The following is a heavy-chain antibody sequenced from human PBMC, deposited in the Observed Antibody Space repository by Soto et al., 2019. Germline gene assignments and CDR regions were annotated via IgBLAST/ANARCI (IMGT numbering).Heavy chain of an antibody. CDR3: AKDISRYSSGRYAAFDI. J-gene: IGHJ3*02. CDR2: ISWNSGSI. CDR1: EFTFDDYA. D-gene: IGHD6-19*01. V-gene: IGHV3-9*01. Sequence: EVQLVESGGGLVQPGRSLRLSCAASEFTFDDYAMHWVRQAPGKGLEWVSGISWNSGSIAYADSVKGRFTISRDNAKNSLYLQMNSLRAEDTALYYCAKDISRYSSGRYAAFDIWGQGTMVTVSS.